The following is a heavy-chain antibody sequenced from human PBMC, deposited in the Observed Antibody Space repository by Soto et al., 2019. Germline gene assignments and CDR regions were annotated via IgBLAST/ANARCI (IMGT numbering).Heavy chain of an antibody. D-gene: IGHD2-15*01. CDR1: GFTFSSYG. Sequence: SLRLSCAASGFTFSSYGMHWVRRAPGKGLEWVAVISYDGSNKYYADSVKGRFTISRDNSKNTLYLQMNSLRAEDTAVYYCAKDLPTCSGGSCYPDAFDIWGQGTMVTVSS. CDR2: ISYDGSNK. V-gene: IGHV3-30*18. J-gene: IGHJ3*02. CDR3: AKDLPTCSGGSCYPDAFDI.